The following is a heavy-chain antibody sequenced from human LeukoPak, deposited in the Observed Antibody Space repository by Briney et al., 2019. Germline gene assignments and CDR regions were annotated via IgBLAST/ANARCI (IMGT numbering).Heavy chain of an antibody. D-gene: IGHD2-2*02. CDR1: GYTFTGYY. J-gene: IGHJ6*03. Sequence: ASVKVSCKASGYTFTGYYMHWVRQAPGQGLEWMGWINPNSGGTNYAQKFQGRVTMTRDTSISTAYMELSRLRSDDTAVYYCARDFGYCSSTSCYTGNYYYYMDVWGKGTTVTVSS. V-gene: IGHV1-2*02. CDR2: INPNSGGT. CDR3: ARDFGYCSSTSCYTGNYYYYMDV.